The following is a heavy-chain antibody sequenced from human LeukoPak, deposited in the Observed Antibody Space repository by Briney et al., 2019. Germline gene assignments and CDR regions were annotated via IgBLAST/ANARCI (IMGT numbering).Heavy chain of an antibody. D-gene: IGHD6-13*01. CDR3: ARVTGYVMEDYFDY. CDR2: INRYGNT. J-gene: IGHJ4*02. Sequence: SETLSLTCAVYGGSFSGYHWSWIRQPPGKGLEWIAEINRYGNTNYNPSLKSRVTISVDTSKNQFSLRLSSVTAADTAVYYCARVTGYVMEDYFDYWGQGTLVTVSS. V-gene: IGHV4-34*01. CDR1: GGSFSGYH.